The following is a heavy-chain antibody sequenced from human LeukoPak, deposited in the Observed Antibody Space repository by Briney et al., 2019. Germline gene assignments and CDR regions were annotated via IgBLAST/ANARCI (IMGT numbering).Heavy chain of an antibody. CDR3: ARDYSGTYYMDV. CDR1: GGTFSSYA. CDR2: IIPIFGTA. J-gene: IGHJ6*03. V-gene: IGHV1-69*05. Sequence: SVKVSCKASGGTFSSYAISWVRQAPGQGLEWMGGIIPIFGTANYAQKFQGRVTMTRDTSTSTVYMELSSLRSEDTAVYYCARDYSGTYYMDVWGKGTTVTVSS. D-gene: IGHD1-26*01.